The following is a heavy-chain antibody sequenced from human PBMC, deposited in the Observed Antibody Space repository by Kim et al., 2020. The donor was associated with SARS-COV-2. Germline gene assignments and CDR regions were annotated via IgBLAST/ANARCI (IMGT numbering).Heavy chain of an antibody. CDR2: IAYDGSNK. D-gene: IGHD3-16*02. J-gene: IGHJ6*02. Sequence: IAYDGSNKYYADSVKCRFTISRDNSKNTLYLQMNSLRAEDTAVYYCAIDIMITFGGVIPTDYYYYGMDVWGQGTTVTVSS. CDR3: AIDIMITFGGVIPTDYYYYGMDV. V-gene: IGHV3-30*03.